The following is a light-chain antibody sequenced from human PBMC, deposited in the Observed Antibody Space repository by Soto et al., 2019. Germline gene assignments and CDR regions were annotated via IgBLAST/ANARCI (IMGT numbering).Light chain of an antibody. V-gene: IGKV1-5*03. CDR3: QQYNSYSWT. CDR1: QSISSW. CDR2: KAS. J-gene: IGKJ1*01. Sequence: DIQMTQSPSTLSASAGDRVTITCRASQSISSWVAWYQQKPGKAPKLLIYKASSLESGVPSRFSGSGSWTEFTVTISSLQPDDFASYYCQQYNSYSWTFGQGTKVEIK.